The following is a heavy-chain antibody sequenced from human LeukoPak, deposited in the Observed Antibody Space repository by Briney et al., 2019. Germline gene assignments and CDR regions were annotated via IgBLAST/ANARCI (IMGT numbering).Heavy chain of an antibody. CDR2: IYYSGST. CDR3: ARDGRGGGLDY. V-gene: IGHV4-31*03. CDR1: GGSIGSGGYY. Sequence: SETLSLTCTVSGGSIGSGGYYWSWIRQHPGKGLEWIGYIYYSGSTYYNPSLKSRVTISVDTSKNQFSLKLSSVTAADTAVYYCARDGRGGGLDYWGQGTLVTVPS. J-gene: IGHJ4*02. D-gene: IGHD2-15*01.